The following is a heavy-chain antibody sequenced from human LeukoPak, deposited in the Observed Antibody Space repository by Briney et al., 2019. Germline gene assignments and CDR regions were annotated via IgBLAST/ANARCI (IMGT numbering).Heavy chain of an antibody. CDR3: ARARAARYYYDSGGHYYSNDAFDI. CDR1: GFTVSANY. D-gene: IGHD3-22*01. Sequence: PGGSLRLSCAASGFTVSANYMSWVRQAPGKGLEWVSVIYSGGSTYYADSVKGRFTISRDNSKNTLDLQMNSLRAEDTAVYYCARARAARYYYDSGGHYYSNDAFDIWGQGTMVTVSS. CDR2: IYSGGST. J-gene: IGHJ3*02. V-gene: IGHV3-53*01.